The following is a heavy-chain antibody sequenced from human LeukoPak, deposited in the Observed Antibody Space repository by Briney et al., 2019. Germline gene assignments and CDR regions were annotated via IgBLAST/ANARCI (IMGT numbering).Heavy chain of an antibody. D-gene: IGHD6-13*01. Sequence: GGSLRLSCAASGFTFSSYALNWVRQAPGKGLEWGAVISYDGTNEFYADSVQGRFTISRDNSKNTLNLQMNSLRPEDTAIYYCARSRIAAVVPFYFDSWGQGALVTVSS. CDR3: ARSRIAAVVPFYFDS. CDR2: ISYDGTNE. J-gene: IGHJ4*02. CDR1: GFTFSSYA. V-gene: IGHV3-30*01.